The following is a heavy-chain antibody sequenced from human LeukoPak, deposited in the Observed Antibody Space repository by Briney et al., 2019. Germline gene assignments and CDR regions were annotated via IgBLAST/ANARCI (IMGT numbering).Heavy chain of an antibody. J-gene: IGHJ2*01. CDR3: ARLRLPSDILTGDYSAYGYFYL. CDR2: ISAYNGNT. CDR1: GYTFTRYG. V-gene: IGHV1-18*01. D-gene: IGHD3-9*01. Sequence: ASVKVSSTAPGYTFTRYGISWVRQAPGQGLEWMGWISAYNGNTNYAQKLQGRVTMTTDTSTSTAYMELRSLRSDDTAVYYCARLRLPSDILTGDYSAYGYFYLWGRGTLVTVSS.